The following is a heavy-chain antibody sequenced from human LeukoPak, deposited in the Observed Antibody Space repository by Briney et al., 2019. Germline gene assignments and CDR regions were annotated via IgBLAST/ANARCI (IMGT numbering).Heavy chain of an antibody. CDR1: GDSISSYY. V-gene: IGHV4-4*07. D-gene: IGHD3-10*01. CDR2: MYVSGST. J-gene: IGHJ5*02. CDR3: ARDMVRGVKAYLSWFDP. Sequence: SETLSLTCTVSGDSISSYYWSWIRQPAGKGLESIGRMYVSGSTNYNPSLKSRVTMSVDTSKSQFSLKMTSVTAADTAFYYCARDMVRGVKAYLSWFDPWGQGILVTVST.